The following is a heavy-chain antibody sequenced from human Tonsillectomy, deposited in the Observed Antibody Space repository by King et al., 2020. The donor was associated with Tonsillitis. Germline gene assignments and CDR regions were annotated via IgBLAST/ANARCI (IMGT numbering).Heavy chain of an antibody. V-gene: IGHV3-23*03. Sequence: EVQLVESGGGLVQPGGSLRLSCAASGFTFRSYAMSWVRQAPGKGLEWVSVFYSGSSTTYYADSVKGRFIISRDNSKNTLYLQMNSLRAEDTAVYHCAKSHESGTYSPFGHWGQGTLVTVSS. CDR1: GFTFRSYA. D-gene: IGHD1-26*01. CDR2: FYSGSSTT. CDR3: AKSHESGTYSPFGH. J-gene: IGHJ4*02.